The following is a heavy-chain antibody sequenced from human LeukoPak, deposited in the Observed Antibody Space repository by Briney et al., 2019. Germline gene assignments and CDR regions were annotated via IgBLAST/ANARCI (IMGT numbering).Heavy chain of an antibody. CDR2: ISGSGGST. J-gene: IGHJ4*02. CDR3: AKGIGSWFGELFYFDY. CDR1: GFTFSSYG. V-gene: IGHV3-23*01. D-gene: IGHD3-10*01. Sequence: GGSLRLSCAASGFTFSSYGMSWGRQAPGKGLEWVSAISGSGGSTYYADSVKGRFTISRDNSKNTLYLQMNSLRAEDTAVYYCAKGIGSWFGELFYFDYWGQGTLVTVSS.